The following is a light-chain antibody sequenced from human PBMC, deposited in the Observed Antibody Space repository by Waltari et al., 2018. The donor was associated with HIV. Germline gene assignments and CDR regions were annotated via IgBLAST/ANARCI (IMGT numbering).Light chain of an antibody. Sequence: DIVLTQSPAPLSLSPGERATLSCRARPRVSSYFAWYQQKSGQAPRLLISEASNRATGIPARFSGSGSGTDFTLTISSLEPEDFAVYYCQQRSNWPPRGGFTFGPGTKVDIK. V-gene: IGKV3-11*01. CDR2: EAS. CDR3: QQRSNWPPRGGFT. J-gene: IGKJ3*01. CDR1: PRVSSY.